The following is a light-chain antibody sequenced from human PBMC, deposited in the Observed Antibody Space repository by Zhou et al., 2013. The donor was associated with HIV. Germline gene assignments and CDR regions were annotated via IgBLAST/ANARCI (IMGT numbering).Light chain of an antibody. V-gene: IGKV1-16*01. CDR1: HDIGSW. CDR3: QQCYSTPQDT. J-gene: IGKJ2*01. Sequence: IQMTQSPSSLSASVGDTVTVTCRASHDIGSWLAWYQQKPGTAPKPLIYGASTLYRGVASRFSGSGSGTSFTFTISGLQPDDFATYFCQQCYSTPQDTFGQGTKLEIK. CDR2: GAS.